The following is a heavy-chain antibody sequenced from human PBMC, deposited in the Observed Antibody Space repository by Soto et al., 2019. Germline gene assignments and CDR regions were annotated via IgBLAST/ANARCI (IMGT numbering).Heavy chain of an antibody. Sequence: PSETLSLTCTVSGGSIRSYYWSWIRQSPGKGLECIGYIYYSGSTNYNPSLKSRVTISVDTSKNQFSLILRSVTAADTAVYYCARLPPISAADTSLFDYWGEGALVTVS. D-gene: IGHD6-13*01. V-gene: IGHV4-59*08. J-gene: IGHJ4*02. CDR1: GGSIRSYY. CDR3: ARLPPISAADTSLFDY. CDR2: IYYSGST.